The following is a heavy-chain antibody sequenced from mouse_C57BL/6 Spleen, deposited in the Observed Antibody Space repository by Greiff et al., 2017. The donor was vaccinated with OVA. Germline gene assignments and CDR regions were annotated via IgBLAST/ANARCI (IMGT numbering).Heavy chain of an antibody. CDR3: ARNDYDKGYYAMDY. V-gene: IGHV1-18*01. D-gene: IGHD2-4*01. J-gene: IGHJ4*01. Sequence: VQLKESGPELVKPGASVKIPCKASGYTFTDYNMDWVKQSHGKSLEWIGDINPNNGGTIYNQKFKGKATLTVDKSSSTAYMELRSLTSEDTAVYYCARNDYDKGYYAMDYWGQGTSVTVSS. CDR2: INPNNGGT. CDR1: GYTFTDYN.